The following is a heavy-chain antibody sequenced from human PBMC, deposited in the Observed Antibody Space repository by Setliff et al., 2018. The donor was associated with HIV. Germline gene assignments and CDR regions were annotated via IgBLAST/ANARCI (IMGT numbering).Heavy chain of an antibody. J-gene: IGHJ4*02. Sequence: ASVKVSCKASGYTFTGYYMHWVRQAPGQGLEWMGWINPNSGGTNYAQKLQDRVTMTTDTSTSTAYMELRSLRSDDTAVYYCARSNSWYGDYWGQGTLVTVSS. CDR3: ARSNSWYGDY. CDR2: INPNSGGT. CDR1: GYTFTGYY. V-gene: IGHV1-2*02. D-gene: IGHD6-13*01.